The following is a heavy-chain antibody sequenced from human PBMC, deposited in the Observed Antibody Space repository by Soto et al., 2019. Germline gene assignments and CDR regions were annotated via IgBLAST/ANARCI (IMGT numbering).Heavy chain of an antibody. D-gene: IGHD1-7*01. CDR3: ARDLEPELPFFDY. CDR2: ISYDGSNK. V-gene: IGHV3-30-3*01. CDR1: GFTVSIYA. J-gene: IGHJ4*02. Sequence: PGGSLRLSCAASGFTVSIYAIHWVRQAPGKGLEWVAVISYDGSNKYYADSVKGRFTISRDNSKNTLYLQMNSLRAEDTAVYYRARDLEPELPFFDYWGQGTLVTVSS.